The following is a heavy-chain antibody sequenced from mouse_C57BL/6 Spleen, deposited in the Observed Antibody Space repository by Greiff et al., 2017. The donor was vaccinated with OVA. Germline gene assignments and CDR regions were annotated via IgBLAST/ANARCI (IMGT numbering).Heavy chain of an antibody. CDR1: GFNITDYY. CDR3: ASGGYDGYYFVY. J-gene: IGHJ3*01. D-gene: IGHD2-3*01. V-gene: IGHV14-2*01. Sequence: VQLQQSGAELVKPGASVKLSCTASGFNITDYYMHWVKQRTEQGLEWIGRIDPEDGETKYAPKFQGKATITADTSSNSAYLQLSSLTSKDTAVSYCASGGYDGYYFVYWGQGTLVTVSA. CDR2: IDPEDGET.